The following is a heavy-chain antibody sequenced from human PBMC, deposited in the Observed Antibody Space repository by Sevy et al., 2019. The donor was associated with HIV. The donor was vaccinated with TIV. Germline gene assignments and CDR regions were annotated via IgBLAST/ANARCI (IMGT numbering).Heavy chain of an antibody. J-gene: IGHJ6*02. Sequence: GGSLRLSCAASGFTFSSYSMNWVRQAPGKGLEWVSYISSSRSTIYYAHSVKGRFTISRDNAKNSLYLQMNSLRAEDTAVYYWARDRCSSTSCYRDYYYGMDVWGQGTTVTVSS. CDR2: ISSSRSTI. D-gene: IGHD2-2*02. V-gene: IGHV3-48*01. CDR1: GFTFSSYS. CDR3: ARDRCSSTSCYRDYYYGMDV.